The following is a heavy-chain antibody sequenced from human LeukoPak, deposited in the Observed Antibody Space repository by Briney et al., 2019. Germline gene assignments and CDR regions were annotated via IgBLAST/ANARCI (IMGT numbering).Heavy chain of an antibody. CDR1: GGSISSSNW. V-gene: IGHV4-4*02. Sequence: PSGTLSLTCAVSGGSISSSNWWSWVRQPPGKGLEWIGEIYHSGSTNYNPSLKSRVTISVDKSKNQFSLKLSSVIAADTAVYYCARDRSLRYYYDSSGPLDYWGQGTLVTVSS. CDR3: ARDRSLRYYYDSSGPLDY. CDR2: IYHSGST. D-gene: IGHD3-22*01. J-gene: IGHJ4*02.